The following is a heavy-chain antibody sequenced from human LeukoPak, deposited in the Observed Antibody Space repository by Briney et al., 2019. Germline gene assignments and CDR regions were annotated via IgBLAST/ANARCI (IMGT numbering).Heavy chain of an antibody. D-gene: IGHD1-26*01. CDR2: ISFSGST. J-gene: IGHJ5*02. V-gene: IGHV4-61*01. CDR3: ARDRTYSGSYYNWFDP. Sequence: SETLSLTCTVSGGSIRSSYYYWGWIRQPPGKGLEWIGYISFSGSTNYNPSLKSRVTMSVDSSKNVFSLRLSSVTAADTAVYYCARDRTYSGSYYNWFDPWGQGTLVTVSS. CDR1: GGSIRSSYYY.